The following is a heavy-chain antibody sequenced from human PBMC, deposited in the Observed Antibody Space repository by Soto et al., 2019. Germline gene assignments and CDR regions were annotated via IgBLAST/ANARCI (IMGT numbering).Heavy chain of an antibody. CDR2: ISHSGST. Sequence: QVQLQESGPGLEKPSGTLSLTCAVSGGSISSRDWWSWVRQPPGKGLEWIGEISHSGSTNYSPSLRGRVAISVDKSKNQFSLKLTSVTAADTAVYYCARAYDRSGSPARYFDFWGQGTLVTVSS. V-gene: IGHV4-4*02. CDR1: GGSISSRDW. D-gene: IGHD3-22*01. CDR3: ARAYDRSGSPARYFDF. J-gene: IGHJ4*02.